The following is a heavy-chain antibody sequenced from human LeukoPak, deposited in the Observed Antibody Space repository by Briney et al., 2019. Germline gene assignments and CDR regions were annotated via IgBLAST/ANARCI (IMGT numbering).Heavy chain of an antibody. V-gene: IGHV3-30*18. D-gene: IGHD5-18*01. Sequence: PGGSLRLSCAASGFTFSSYGMHWVRQAPGKGLEWVAVISYDGCNKYYADSVKGRFTISRDNSKNTLYLQMNSLRAEDTAVYYCAKNIRGYSYGYFDYWGQGTLVTVSS. J-gene: IGHJ4*02. CDR2: ISYDGCNK. CDR1: GFTFSSYG. CDR3: AKNIRGYSYGYFDY.